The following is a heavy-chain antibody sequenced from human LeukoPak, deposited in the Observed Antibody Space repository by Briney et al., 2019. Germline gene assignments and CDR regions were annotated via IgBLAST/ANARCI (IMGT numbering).Heavy chain of an antibody. D-gene: IGHD1-26*01. CDR1: GLTVSSNS. Sequence: PGGSLRLSCAASGLTVSSNSMSWVRQAPGKGLEWVSFIYSGGSTYYADSVKGRFTISRDNAKNSLYLQMNSLRAEDTAVYYCARDQWELLWGGGYYFDYWGQGTLVTVSS. CDR2: IYSGGST. J-gene: IGHJ4*02. CDR3: ARDQWELLWGGGYYFDY. V-gene: IGHV3-53*01.